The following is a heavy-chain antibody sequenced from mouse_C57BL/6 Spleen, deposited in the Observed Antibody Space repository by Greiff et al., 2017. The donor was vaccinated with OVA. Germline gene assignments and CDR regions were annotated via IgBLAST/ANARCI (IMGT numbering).Heavy chain of an antibody. J-gene: IGHJ3*01. CDR1: GYTFTSYT. D-gene: IGHD2-2*01. Sequence: QVQLQQSGAELARPGASVKMSCKASGYTFTSYTMHWVKQRPGQGLEWIGYINPSSGYTKYNQKFKDKATLTADKSSSTAYMQLSSLTSEDSAVYYCARFDYGYPWFAYWGQGTLVTVSA. CDR3: ARFDYGYPWFAY. V-gene: IGHV1-4*01. CDR2: INPSSGYT.